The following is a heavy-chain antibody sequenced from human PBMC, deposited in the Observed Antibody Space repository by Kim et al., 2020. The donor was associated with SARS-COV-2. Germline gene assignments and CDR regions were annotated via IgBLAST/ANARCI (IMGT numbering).Heavy chain of an antibody. CDR3: ARHGADFWSGYQAGYYYYVMDV. Sequence: SETLSLTCTVSGGSISSYYWSWIRQPPGKGLEWIGYIYYSGSTNYNPSLKSRVTISVDTSRNQFSLKLSSVTAADTAVYYCARHGADFWSGYQAGYYYYVMDVWGQGTTVTVSS. CDR1: GGSISSYY. D-gene: IGHD3-3*01. V-gene: IGHV4-59*08. J-gene: IGHJ6*02. CDR2: IYYSGST.